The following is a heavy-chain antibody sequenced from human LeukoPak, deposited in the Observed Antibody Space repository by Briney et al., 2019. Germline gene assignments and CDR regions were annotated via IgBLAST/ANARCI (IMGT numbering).Heavy chain of an antibody. D-gene: IGHD4-17*01. J-gene: IGHJ5*02. CDR1: GGTFISYT. V-gene: IGHV1-69*02. CDR2: IIPILGIA. CDR3: ARASVSPTVTTGWGP. Sequence: ASVKVSCKASGGTFISYTISWVRQAPGGGVEWMGRIIPILGIANYAQKFQGRVTITTDKSTSKDNMELRRMRAEDTAVYYSARASVSPTVTTGWGPWGQGTLVTVSS.